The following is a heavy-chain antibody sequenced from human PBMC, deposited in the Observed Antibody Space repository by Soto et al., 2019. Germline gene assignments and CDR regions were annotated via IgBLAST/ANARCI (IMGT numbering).Heavy chain of an antibody. Sequence: PSETLSLTCSVCGGSVSSATYYWTWIRQPPAQRLEWIGYVFSSGSTNYNTSLKSRGTMSVDTSKNPFYLKMNSLTAADTGVYYCASFVRTGWRYYFDLWGQGHVVT. CDR3: ASFVRTGWRYYFDL. D-gene: IGHD7-27*01. J-gene: IGHJ4*02. CDR2: VFSSGST. V-gene: IGHV4-61*01. CDR1: GGSVSSATYY.